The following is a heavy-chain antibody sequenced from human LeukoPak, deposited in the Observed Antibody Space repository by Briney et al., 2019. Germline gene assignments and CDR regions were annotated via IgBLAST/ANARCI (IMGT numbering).Heavy chain of an antibody. V-gene: IGHV1-69*13. CDR2: IIPIFGTA. CDR1: GGTFSSYA. D-gene: IGHD3-22*01. Sequence: SVKVSCKASGGTFSSYAISWVRQAPGQGLEWMGGIIPIFGTANYAQKFQGRVTITADESTSTAYMELSSLRSEDTAVYYCARVGMYYYDSSGYSYFDYWGQGTLVTVSS. J-gene: IGHJ4*02. CDR3: ARVGMYYYDSSGYSYFDY.